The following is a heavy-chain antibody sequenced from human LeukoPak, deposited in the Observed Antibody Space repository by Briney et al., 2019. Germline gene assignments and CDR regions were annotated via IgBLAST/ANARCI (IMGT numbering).Heavy chain of an antibody. J-gene: IGHJ4*02. Sequence: GESLKISCKGSGYSFTSYWIGWVRQMPGKGLEWVGIIYPGDSDTRYSPSFQGQVTISADKSISTAYLQWSSLKASDTAMYYCARCEGSYYYGSGSYSGPNFDYWGQGTLVTVSS. CDR3: ARCEGSYYYGSGSYSGPNFDY. V-gene: IGHV5-51*01. CDR1: GYSFTSYW. CDR2: IYPGDSDT. D-gene: IGHD3-10*01.